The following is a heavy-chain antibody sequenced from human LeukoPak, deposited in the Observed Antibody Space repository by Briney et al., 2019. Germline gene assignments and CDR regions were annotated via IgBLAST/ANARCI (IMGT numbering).Heavy chain of an antibody. D-gene: IGHD3-22*01. CDR3: VGDSSGYSALDY. CDR2: ISSSGSTI. Sequence: GRSLRLSCAASGFTFSDYYMSWIRQAPGKGLEWVSYISSSGSTIYYADSVKGRFTISRDNAKNSLYLQMNSLRAEDTAVYYCVGDSSGYSALDYWGQGTLVTVSS. V-gene: IGHV3-11*01. CDR1: GFTFSDYY. J-gene: IGHJ4*02.